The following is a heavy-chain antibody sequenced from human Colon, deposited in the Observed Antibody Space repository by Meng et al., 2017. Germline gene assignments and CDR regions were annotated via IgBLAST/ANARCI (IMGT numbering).Heavy chain of an antibody. D-gene: IGHD5-18*01. V-gene: IGHV4-31*03. CDR3: ASHNIHTAMVDY. CDR2: IYYSGST. Sequence: QVQLQESGPGLVKPSQTLSLTFTVSGGSISSGGYYWSWIRQHPGKGLEWIGYIYYSGSTYYNPSLKSRVTISVDTSKNQFSLKLSSVTAADTAVYYCASHNIHTAMVDYWGQGTLVTVSS. CDR1: GGSISSGGYY. J-gene: IGHJ4*02.